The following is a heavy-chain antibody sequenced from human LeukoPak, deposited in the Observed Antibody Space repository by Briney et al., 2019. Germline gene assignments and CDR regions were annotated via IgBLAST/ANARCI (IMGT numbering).Heavy chain of an antibody. V-gene: IGHV1-18*01. D-gene: IGHD5-24*01. J-gene: IGHJ4*02. Sequence: GASVKVSCKASGGTFSSYAISWVRQAPGQGLEWMGWISAYNGNTNYAQKLQGRVTMTTDTSTSTAYMELRSLRSDDTAVYYCARSRDGYNFDYWGQGTLVTVSS. CDR3: ARSRDGYNFDY. CDR2: ISAYNGNT. CDR1: GGTFSSYA.